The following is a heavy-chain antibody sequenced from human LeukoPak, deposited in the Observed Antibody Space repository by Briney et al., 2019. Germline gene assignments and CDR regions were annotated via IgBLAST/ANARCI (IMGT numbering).Heavy chain of an antibody. J-gene: IGHJ4*02. V-gene: IGHV3-21*01. CDR3: ARGSSGWTGFDYFDY. D-gene: IGHD6-19*01. Sequence: GGSLRLSCAASGFTFSSYSMNWVRQAPGKGLEWVSSISSSSSYIYYADSVKGRFTISRDNAKNSLYLQINSLRVEDTAVYYCARGSSGWTGFDYFDYWGQGALVTVSS. CDR1: GFTFSSYS. CDR2: ISSSSSYI.